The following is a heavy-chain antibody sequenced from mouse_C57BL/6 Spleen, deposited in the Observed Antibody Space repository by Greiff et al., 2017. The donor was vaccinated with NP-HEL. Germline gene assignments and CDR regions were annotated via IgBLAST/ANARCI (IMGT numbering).Heavy chain of an antibody. CDR3: ARGGGGYFDY. CDR1: GYTFTSYW. V-gene: IGHV1-50*01. J-gene: IGHJ2*01. CDR2: IDPSDSYT. Sequence: QVQLQQPGAELVKPGASVKLSCKASGYTFTSYWMQWVKQRPGQGLEWIGEIDPSDSYTNYNQKFKGKATLSVDTSSSTAYVQLSSLTSEDSAVYYCARGGGGYFDYWGKGTTLTVSS.